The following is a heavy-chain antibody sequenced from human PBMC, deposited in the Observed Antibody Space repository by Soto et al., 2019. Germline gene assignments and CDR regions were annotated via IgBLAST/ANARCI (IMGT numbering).Heavy chain of an antibody. Sequence: DVQVLESGGDLVQPGGSLRLSCAASGFTFNSYAMSWVRQAPGKGLGWVSSVSAGGDMTYYSDSVKGRFTISRANSNNALFLQMNSMRIEDTALYYCARGDRGGSGSPASYYYSGLDVWGQGTTVTVS. D-gene: IGHD3-10*01. V-gene: IGHV3-23*01. J-gene: IGHJ6*02. CDR3: ARGDRGGSGSPASYYYSGLDV. CDR2: VSAGGDMT. CDR1: GFTFNSYA.